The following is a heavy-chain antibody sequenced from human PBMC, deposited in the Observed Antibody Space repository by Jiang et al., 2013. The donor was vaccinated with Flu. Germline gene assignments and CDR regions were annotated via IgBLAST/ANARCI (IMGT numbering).Heavy chain of an antibody. CDR2: SILGDSDT. V-gene: IGHV5-51*01. J-gene: IGHJ4*02. Sequence: WIGWVRPDAREGPGVDGVRSILGDSDTRYSPSFQGQFTFSVDKSINTAYLQRSSLEASDTAIYYCARLLKPGGLDCWGQGTLVTVSS. D-gene: IGHD1-14*01. CDR3: ARLLKPGGLDC. CDR1: W.